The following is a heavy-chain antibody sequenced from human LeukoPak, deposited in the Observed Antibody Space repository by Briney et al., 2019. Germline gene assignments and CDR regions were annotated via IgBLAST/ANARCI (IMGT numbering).Heavy chain of an antibody. CDR1: GFTFSHHW. CDR2: INQDGSEK. V-gene: IGHV3-7*01. D-gene: IGHD5-12*01. J-gene: IGHJ4*02. Sequence: GGSLRLSCAASGFTFSHHWMNWVRQAPGEGLKWVATINQDGSEKYYVDTVKGRFIISRDNAKNSLFLQMNSLRAEDTAVYYCGRGWPGYTSPLDYWGQGILVAVSS. CDR3: GRGWPGYTSPLDY.